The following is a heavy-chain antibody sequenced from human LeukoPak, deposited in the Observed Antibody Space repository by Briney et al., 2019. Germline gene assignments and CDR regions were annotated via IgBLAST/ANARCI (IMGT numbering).Heavy chain of an antibody. CDR3: TTARMVYAIPFDY. Sequence: PGGSLRLSCAASGFTFSNAWMSWVRQAPGKGLEWVGRIKSKTDGGTTDYAAPVKGRFTISRDDSKNTLYLQMNSLKTEDTAVYYCTTARMVYAIPFDYWGQGTLVTVSS. CDR2: IKSKTDGGTT. D-gene: IGHD2-8*01. J-gene: IGHJ4*02. V-gene: IGHV3-15*01. CDR1: GFTFSNAW.